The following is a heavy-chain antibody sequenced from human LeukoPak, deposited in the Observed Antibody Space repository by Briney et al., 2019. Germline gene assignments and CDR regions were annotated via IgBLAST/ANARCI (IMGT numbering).Heavy chain of an antibody. D-gene: IGHD3-9*01. V-gene: IGHV4-39*07. CDR2: IYYNGRT. CDR3: ARSLPRLKGRYFDSSKRRGENGPGLNV. Sequence: SGTPSLPCTVSGGPISSSSYYWGWVRQPPRKGLEWIGGIYYNGRTLYNPSLKSRVTISVDTSKNQFSLKLSSVTAADTAVYYCARSLPRLKGRYFDSSKRRGENGPGLNVWGKGTTVTISS. J-gene: IGHJ6*04. CDR1: GGPISSSSYY.